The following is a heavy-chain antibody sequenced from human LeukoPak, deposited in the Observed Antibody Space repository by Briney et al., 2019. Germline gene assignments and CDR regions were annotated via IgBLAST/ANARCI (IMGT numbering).Heavy chain of an antibody. D-gene: IGHD4-17*01. CDR3: ARGGPDYGDYVGY. Sequence: SVTVSCKASGGTFSSYAISWVRQAPGQGLEWMGGIIPIFGTANYTQKFQGRVTITADESTSTAYMELSSLRSEDTAVYYCARGGPDYGDYVGYWGQGTLVTVSS. J-gene: IGHJ4*02. CDR1: GGTFSSYA. V-gene: IGHV1-69*13. CDR2: IIPIFGTA.